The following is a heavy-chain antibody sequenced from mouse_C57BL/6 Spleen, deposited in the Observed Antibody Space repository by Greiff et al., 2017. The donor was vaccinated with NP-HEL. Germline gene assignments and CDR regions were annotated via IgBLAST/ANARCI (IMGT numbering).Heavy chain of an antibody. Sequence: EVKLVESGGGLVQPGGSLSLSCAASGFTFTDYYMSWVRQPPGKALEWLGFIRNKANGYTTEYSASVKGRFTISRDNSQSILYLQMNALRAEDSATYYCARYHYGSSYAYFGVWGTGTTVTVSS. J-gene: IGHJ1*03. D-gene: IGHD1-1*01. CDR1: GFTFTDYY. CDR3: ARYHYGSSYAYFGV. V-gene: IGHV7-3*01. CDR2: IRNKANGYTT.